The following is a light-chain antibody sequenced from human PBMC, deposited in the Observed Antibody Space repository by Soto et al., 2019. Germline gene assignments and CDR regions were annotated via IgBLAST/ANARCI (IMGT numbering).Light chain of an antibody. CDR2: DAS. Sequence: EIVLTQSPATLSLSPGERATLSCRASQSVRSYLGWYQQKPGQPPRLLIYDASNRATGIPARFSGNGSGTDLTLTISSLEAEDFGVYYCQQRSNWPPITFGQGTRLEIK. CDR3: QQRSNWPPIT. J-gene: IGKJ5*01. CDR1: QSVRSY. V-gene: IGKV3-11*01.